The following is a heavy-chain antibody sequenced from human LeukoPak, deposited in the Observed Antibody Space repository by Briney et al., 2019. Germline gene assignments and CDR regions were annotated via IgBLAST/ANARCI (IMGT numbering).Heavy chain of an antibody. CDR2: INYSGRT. J-gene: IGHJ3*02. D-gene: IGHD3-22*01. Sequence: SDTLSLTCTGSGGSLASYYWSWIRQSPGKRLEWIASINYSGRTKLNPSLQSRVTISLDMSNNHFSLQLRSVTAADTAIYYCARLLDYDNSGDLDTFDIWGQGTMVTVFS. CDR1: GGSLASYY. CDR3: ARLLDYDNSGDLDTFDI. V-gene: IGHV4-59*01.